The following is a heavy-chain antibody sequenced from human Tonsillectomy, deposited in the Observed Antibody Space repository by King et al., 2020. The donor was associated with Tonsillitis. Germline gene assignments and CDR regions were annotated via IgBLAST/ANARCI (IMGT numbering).Heavy chain of an antibody. CDR2: INPSGGST. V-gene: IGHV1-46*01. CDR3: AKGGRHYYDSSGYFGAFDI. Sequence: QLVQSGAEVKKPGASVKVSCKASGYTFTSYYMHWVRQAPGQGLEWMGIINPSGGSTSYAQKFQGRGTMTRDTSTSTVYMELSSLRSEDTAVYYCAKGGRHYYDSSGYFGAFDIWGQGTMVTVSS. CDR1: GYTFTSYY. J-gene: IGHJ3*02. D-gene: IGHD3-22*01.